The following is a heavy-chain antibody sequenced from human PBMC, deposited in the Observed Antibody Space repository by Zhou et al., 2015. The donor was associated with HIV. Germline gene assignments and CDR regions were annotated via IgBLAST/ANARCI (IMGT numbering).Heavy chain of an antibody. CDR2: ISYDGSNK. Sequence: QVQLVESGGGVVQPGRSLRLSCAASGFTFSSYGMHWVRQAPGKGLEWVAVISYDGSNKYYADSVKGRFTISRDNSKNTLYLQMNSLRAEDTAVYYCAKDPGENDLWGQGTMVTVSS. CDR1: GFTFSSYG. D-gene: IGHD1-1*01. J-gene: IGHJ3*01. V-gene: IGHV3-30*18. CDR3: AKDPGENDL.